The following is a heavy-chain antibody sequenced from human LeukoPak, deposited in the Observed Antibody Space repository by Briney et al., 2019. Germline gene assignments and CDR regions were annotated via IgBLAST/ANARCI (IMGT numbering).Heavy chain of an antibody. CDR3: ARGYTWSSYSNYYYYMDV. V-gene: IGHV3-48*01. D-gene: IGHD2-15*01. J-gene: IGHJ6*03. Sequence: GGSLRLSCAASEFTFSTYSMNWVRQAPGQGLEWLSHITSSGSTVFYADPVKGRFTISRDNANNSVSLQMNSLRADDTAVYYCARGYTWSSYSNYYYYMDVWGKGTTVTVSS. CDR2: ITSSGSTV. CDR1: EFTFSTYS.